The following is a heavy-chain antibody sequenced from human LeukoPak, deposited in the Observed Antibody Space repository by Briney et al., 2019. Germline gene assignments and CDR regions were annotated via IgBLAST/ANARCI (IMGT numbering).Heavy chain of an antibody. J-gene: IGHJ4*02. V-gene: IGHV4-34*01. Sequence: PSETLSLTCAVYGGSFSGYYWSWIRQPPGKGLEWIGSIYYSGSTYYNPSLKSRVTISVDTSKNQFSLKLSSVTAADTAVYYCARPSTYYYDSSGYFVWGQGTLVTVSS. D-gene: IGHD3-22*01. CDR1: GGSFSGYY. CDR3: ARPSTYYYDSSGYFV. CDR2: IYYSGST.